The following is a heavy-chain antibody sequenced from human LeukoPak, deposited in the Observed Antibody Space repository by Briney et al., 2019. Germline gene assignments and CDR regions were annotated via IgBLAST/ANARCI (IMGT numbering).Heavy chain of an antibody. J-gene: IGHJ5*01. Sequence: AAETLSLTCSVSWGSFTNYYCNWLRQSPGKGVEWVGHISYSGSTNYTPSLKRLVTIFVESSKPQFSLKLSSMTAADTALYCSARALNWFDYWGQGTLVTVSS. V-gene: IGHV4-59*13. CDR1: WGSFTNYY. CDR3: ARALNWFDY. CDR2: ISYSGST.